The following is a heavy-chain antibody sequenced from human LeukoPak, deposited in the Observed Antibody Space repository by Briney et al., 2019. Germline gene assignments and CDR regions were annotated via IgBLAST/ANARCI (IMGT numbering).Heavy chain of an antibody. CDR1: GFTLSSFW. V-gene: IGHV3-7*01. D-gene: IGHD6-13*01. J-gene: IGHJ6*02. Sequence: PGGSLRLSCAASGFTLSSFWMSWVRQAPGEGLEWVANIKQDGSEKYYVDSVKGRFTISRENAKNSLYLQMNSLRAEDTAVYYCARDMEAAAGARGVGGYNYYYGLDVWGQGTTVTVSS. CDR3: ARDMEAAAGARGVGGYNYYYGLDV. CDR2: IKQDGSEK.